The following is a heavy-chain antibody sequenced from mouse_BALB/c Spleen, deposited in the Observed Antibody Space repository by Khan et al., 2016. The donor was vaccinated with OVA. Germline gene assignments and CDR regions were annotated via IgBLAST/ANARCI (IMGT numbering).Heavy chain of an antibody. CDR1: GYTFTTYW. V-gene: IGHV1-7*01. CDR3: TRFGTTMGWFAY. CDR2: INPSTGYT. J-gene: IGHJ3*01. Sequence: VQLQESGAELAKPGASVKMSCKASGYTFTTYWMHWVKQRPGQGLEWIGYINPSTGYTEYNQKFKDKATLTADKSSSTAYMQLSSLTSEDSAVYYCTRFGTTMGWFAYWGQGTLVTVSA. D-gene: IGHD2-14*01.